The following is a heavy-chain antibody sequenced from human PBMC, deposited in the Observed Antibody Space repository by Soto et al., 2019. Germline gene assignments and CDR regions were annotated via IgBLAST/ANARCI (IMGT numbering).Heavy chain of an antibody. CDR1: GFTFSNYG. CDR2: IWNDGTSR. V-gene: IGHV3-33*01. CDR3: ARPDIVAAIGGALDC. D-gene: IGHD5-12*01. J-gene: IGHJ4*02. Sequence: QVQLAESGGGVVQPGRSLRLSCEASGFTFSNYGMHWVRQAPGKGLEWVAVIWNDGTSRYYADSVKGRFTISRDNSKNTLFLQMNNLRAEDTAVYYCARPDIVAAIGGALDCWGQGTLVTVSS.